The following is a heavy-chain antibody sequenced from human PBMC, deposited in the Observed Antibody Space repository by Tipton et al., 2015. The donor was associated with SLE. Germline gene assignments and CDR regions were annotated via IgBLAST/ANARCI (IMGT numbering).Heavy chain of an antibody. Sequence: TLSLTCAVYGGSFSDYFWTWIRQSPGKGLEWIGKVNHSGSTDYHPSLKSRVTMSVDTSKNQFSLKLTSVTAADTALYYCARCTIFGVVRGSFDSWGQGTLVTVS. V-gene: IGHV4-34*01. D-gene: IGHD3-3*01. CDR2: VNHSGST. J-gene: IGHJ4*02. CDR1: GGSFSDYF. CDR3: ARCTIFGVVRGSFDS.